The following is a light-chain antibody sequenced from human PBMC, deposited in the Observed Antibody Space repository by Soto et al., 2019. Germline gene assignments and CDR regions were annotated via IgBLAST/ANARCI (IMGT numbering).Light chain of an antibody. CDR2: EIN. Sequence: QSVLTQPPSASGSPGQSVTISCTGTSSDVGAYDCVSWYQQHPGKAPKLMIYEINKRPSGVPDRFSGSKSGNTASLTVSGLQAEDEADYYCSSFAGSNNFPYVFGTGTKVT. J-gene: IGLJ1*01. CDR3: SSFAGSNNFPYV. V-gene: IGLV2-8*01. CDR1: SSDVGAYDC.